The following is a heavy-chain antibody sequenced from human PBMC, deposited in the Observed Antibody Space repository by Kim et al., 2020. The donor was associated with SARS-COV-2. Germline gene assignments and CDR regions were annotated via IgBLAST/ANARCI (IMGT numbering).Heavy chain of an antibody. J-gene: IGHJ4*02. CDR3: ARGHRYGSGSYYNDY. Sequence: SETLSLTCAVYGGSFSGYYWSWIRQPPGKGLEWIGEINHSGSTNYNPSLKSRVTISVDTSKNQFSLKLSSVTAADTAVYYCARGHRYGSGSYYNDYWGQGTLVTVSS. V-gene: IGHV4-34*01. D-gene: IGHD3-10*01. CDR1: GGSFSGYY. CDR2: INHSGST.